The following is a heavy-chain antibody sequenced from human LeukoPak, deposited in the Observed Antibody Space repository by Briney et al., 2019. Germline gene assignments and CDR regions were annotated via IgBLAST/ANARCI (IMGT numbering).Heavy chain of an antibody. D-gene: IGHD2-2*02. V-gene: IGHV3-9*01. J-gene: IGHJ4*02. Sequence: GGSLRLSCAASGFTFDDYAMHWVRQAPGKGLEWVSGISWNSGSIGYADSVKGRFTISRDNAKNSLYLQMNSLRAEDTALYYCAKDVVVVPAAISYFDYWGQGTLVTASS. CDR2: ISWNSGSI. CDR3: AKDVVVVPAAISYFDY. CDR1: GFTFDDYA.